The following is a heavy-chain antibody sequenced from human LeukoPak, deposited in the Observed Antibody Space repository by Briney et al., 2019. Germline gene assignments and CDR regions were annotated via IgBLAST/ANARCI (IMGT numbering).Heavy chain of an antibody. J-gene: IGHJ3*02. V-gene: IGHV3-30*02. Sequence: PGGSLRLSCAASGFTFSSYGMHWVRQAPGKWLEWVAFIRYDGSNKYYADSVKGRFTISRDNSKNTLYLQMNSLRAEDTAVYYCATSISMVRGTQGAFDIWGQGTMVTVSS. CDR1: GFTFSSYG. D-gene: IGHD3-10*01. CDR2: IRYDGSNK. CDR3: ATSISMVRGTQGAFDI.